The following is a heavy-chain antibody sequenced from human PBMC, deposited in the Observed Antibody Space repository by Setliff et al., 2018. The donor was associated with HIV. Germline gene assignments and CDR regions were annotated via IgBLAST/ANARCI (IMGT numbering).Heavy chain of an antibody. J-gene: IGHJ6*02. Sequence: ASVKVSCKASGYTFTVYYMHWVRQAPGQGLEWMGWINPHSGDTNYAQKVQDRVTITRDTSVNIAYMQLRRLRSDDTAVYYCARAPTLFGVEYYYYFGMDVWGQGTTVTVSS. D-gene: IGHD3-3*01. CDR1: GYTFTVYY. CDR3: ARAPTLFGVEYYYYFGMDV. V-gene: IGHV1-2*02. CDR2: INPHSGDT.